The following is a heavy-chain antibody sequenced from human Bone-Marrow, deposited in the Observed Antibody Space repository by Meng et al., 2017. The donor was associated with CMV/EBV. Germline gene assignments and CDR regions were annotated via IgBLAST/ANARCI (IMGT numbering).Heavy chain of an antibody. D-gene: IGHD3-3*01. Sequence: GSLRLSCAVYGGSFSGYYWSWIRQPPGKGLEWIGEINHSGSTNYNPSLKSRVTISVDTSKNQFSLKLSSVTAADTAVYYCASGYYDFWSGYHESWGQGTLVTFSS. CDR3: ASGYYDFWSGYHES. J-gene: IGHJ5*02. CDR2: INHSGST. CDR1: GGSFSGYY. V-gene: IGHV4-34*01.